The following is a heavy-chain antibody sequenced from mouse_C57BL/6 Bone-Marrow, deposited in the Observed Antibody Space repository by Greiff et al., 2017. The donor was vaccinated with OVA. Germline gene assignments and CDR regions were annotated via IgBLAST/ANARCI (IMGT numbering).Heavy chain of an antibody. Sequence: VQVVESGAELARPGASVKMSCKASGYTFTSYTMHWVKQRPGQGLEWIGYINPSSGYTKYNQKFKDKATLTADKSSSTAYMQLSSLTSEDSAVYYCALITTVVAFDYWGQGTTLTVSS. CDR1: GYTFTSYT. D-gene: IGHD1-1*01. J-gene: IGHJ2*01. CDR2: INPSSGYT. V-gene: IGHV1-4*01. CDR3: ALITTVVAFDY.